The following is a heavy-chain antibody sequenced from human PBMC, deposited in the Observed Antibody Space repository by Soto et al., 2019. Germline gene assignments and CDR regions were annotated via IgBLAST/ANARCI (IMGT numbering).Heavy chain of an antibody. D-gene: IGHD1-1*01. J-gene: IGHJ4*02. V-gene: IGHV3-33*01. CDR1: GFTFSSYG. CDR2: IWYDGSNK. CDR3: ARDMKLQLERRKGDDGFEY. Sequence: QVQLVESGGGVVQPGRSLRLSCAASGFTFSSYGMHWVRQAPGKGLEWVAVIWYDGSNKYYADPVKGRFTISRDNSKNTLSLQMNSLRAEDTAVYYCARDMKLQLERRKGDDGFEYWVRGTLVTVS.